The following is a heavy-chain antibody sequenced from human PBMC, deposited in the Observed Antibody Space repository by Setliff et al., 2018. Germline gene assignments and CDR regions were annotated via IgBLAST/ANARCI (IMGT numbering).Heavy chain of an antibody. J-gene: IGHJ6*02. CDR1: GGSISSSSYY. V-gene: IGHV4-39*07. CDR2: IYYSGST. CDR3: ARVSQYSSGWYYYYYGMDV. D-gene: IGHD6-19*01. Sequence: SETLSLTCTVSGGSISSSSYYWGWIRQPPGKGLEWIGSIYYSGSTYYNPSLKSRVTISVDTSKNQFSLKLSSVTAADTAVYYCARVSQYSSGWYYYYYGMDVWGPGTTVTVSS.